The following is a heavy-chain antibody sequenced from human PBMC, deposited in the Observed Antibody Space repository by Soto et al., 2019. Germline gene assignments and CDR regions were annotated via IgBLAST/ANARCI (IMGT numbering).Heavy chain of an antibody. CDR2: ISAYNGNT. J-gene: IGHJ4*02. Sequence: QVQLVQSGAEVKKPGASVKVACKSSGYIFRNYYITWVRQAPGQGLEWMGWISAYNGNTNYAQKVQGRVTMTTVTSTSTAYMELRSLRFDDTAVYYCARGRNYYGDYWGQGTLVTVSS. V-gene: IGHV1-18*04. CDR3: ARGRNYYGDY. D-gene: IGHD1-1*01. CDR1: GYIFRNYY.